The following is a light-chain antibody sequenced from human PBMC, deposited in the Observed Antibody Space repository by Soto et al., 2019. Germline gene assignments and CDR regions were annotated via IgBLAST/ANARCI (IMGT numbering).Light chain of an antibody. CDR1: QSVSSN. CDR3: QQYNVWPPS. Sequence: EIVMTQSLATLSVSPGERATLSCRASQSVSSNLAWYQQKPGQTPKLLIYVASTRATVIPARCSGSGSGKEFSLTISSLQSEDFAVYYCQQYNVWPPSFGGGTKVEFK. V-gene: IGKV3-15*01. J-gene: IGKJ4*01. CDR2: VAS.